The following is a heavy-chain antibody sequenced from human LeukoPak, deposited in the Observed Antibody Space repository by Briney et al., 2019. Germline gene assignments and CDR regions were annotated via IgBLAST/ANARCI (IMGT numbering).Heavy chain of an antibody. Sequence: PSETLSLTCTGSGGSITSSTYYWGWIRQPPGKGLEWIGSIYYSGNTYYNPSLKSRVTISVDTSKNQFSLKLSSVTAADTAVYYCARLTYGSGSYCYFDYWGQGTLVTVSS. V-gene: IGHV4-39*01. CDR3: ARLTYGSGSYCYFDY. D-gene: IGHD3-10*01. J-gene: IGHJ4*02. CDR2: IYYSGNT. CDR1: GGSITSSTYY.